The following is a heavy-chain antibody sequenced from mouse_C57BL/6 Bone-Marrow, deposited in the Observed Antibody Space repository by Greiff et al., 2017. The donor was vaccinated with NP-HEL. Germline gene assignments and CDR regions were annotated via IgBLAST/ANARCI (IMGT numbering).Heavy chain of an antibody. CDR1: GYAFTNYL. V-gene: IGHV1-54*01. CDR3: ARSPLYYGYDWFAY. J-gene: IGHJ3*01. D-gene: IGHD2-2*01. Sequence: VQLQQSGAELVRPGTSVKVSCKASGYAFTNYLIEWVKQRPGQGLEWIGVINPGSGGTNYNEKFKGKATLTADKSSSTAYMQLSSLTSEDSAVYFCARSPLYYGYDWFAYWGQGTLVTVSA. CDR2: INPGSGGT.